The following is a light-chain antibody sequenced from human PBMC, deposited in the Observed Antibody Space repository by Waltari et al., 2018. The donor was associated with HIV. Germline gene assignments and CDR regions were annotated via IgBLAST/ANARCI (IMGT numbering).Light chain of an antibody. CDR1: QSLLNSNGFNY. V-gene: IGKV2-28*01. CDR3: MQALQTPLIT. Sequence: EIVMTQSPLSLPVTPGEQASISCRYSQSLLNSNGFNYLDWYLQKPGQSPRLLIYLGSDRAPGVPDRFSGSGSGTDFTLKISRVEAEDVGVYYCMQALQTPLITFGQGTRLEIK. J-gene: IGKJ5*01. CDR2: LGS.